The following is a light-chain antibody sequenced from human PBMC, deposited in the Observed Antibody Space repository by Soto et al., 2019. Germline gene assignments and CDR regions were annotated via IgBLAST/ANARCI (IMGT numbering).Light chain of an antibody. CDR1: QSVSGSY. CDR2: GAS. J-gene: IGKJ5*01. CDR3: QSYDSSSIT. Sequence: EIVLTQSPGTLSLSPGERAALSCRASQSVSGSYVAWYQQKPGQAPRLLIYGASSRATGISDRISGSGSGTDFTLTISRLEPDDSAVYYCQSYDSSSITFGQGTRLEI. V-gene: IGKV3-20*01.